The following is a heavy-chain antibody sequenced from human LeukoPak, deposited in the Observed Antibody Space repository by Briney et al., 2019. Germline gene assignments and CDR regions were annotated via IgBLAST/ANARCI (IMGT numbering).Heavy chain of an antibody. CDR3: ARGPHNYYDSSPLGF. CDR1: GYTFTSYD. V-gene: IGHV1-8*01. Sequence: ASEKVSCKASGYTFTSYDINWVRQATEQGIEWMGWMSPNSGNTGCAQKFQGRVTMTRNTSISTAYMELSSLRSEDTAVYYCARGPHNYYDSSPLGFWGQGTLVTVSS. J-gene: IGHJ4*02. D-gene: IGHD3-22*01. CDR2: MSPNSGNT.